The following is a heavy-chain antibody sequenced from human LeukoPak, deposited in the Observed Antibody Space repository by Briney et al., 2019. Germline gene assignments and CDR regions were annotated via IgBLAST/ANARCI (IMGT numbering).Heavy chain of an antibody. CDR2: IYSGGTT. J-gene: IGHJ4*02. CDR3: ARRGDCSSTSCLFFDY. D-gene: IGHD2-2*01. V-gene: IGHV3-66*02. Sequence: PGGSLRLSCAASGITVSSNYMSWVRQAPGKGLDWVSVIYSGGTTYCADSVKGRFTISRDSSKNTLYLQMNSLRAEDTAVYYCARRGDCSSTSCLFFDYWGQGTLVTVSS. CDR1: GITVSSNY.